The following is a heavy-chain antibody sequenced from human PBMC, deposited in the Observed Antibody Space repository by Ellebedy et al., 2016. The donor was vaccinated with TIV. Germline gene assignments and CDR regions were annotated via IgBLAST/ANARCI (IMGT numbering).Heavy chain of an antibody. CDR2: IYPGDSNV. D-gene: IGHD3-3*01. V-gene: IGHV5-51*01. CDR3: ARRPFRSRSLYDY. Sequence: GESLKIFCKGSGFNLGRYWIGWARQVPGKGPEWMAIIYPGDSNVKYSPSFQGQVIISADKSISTAYLQWSSLKASDTAMYYCARRPFRSRSLYDYWGQGTLVTVSS. CDR1: GFNLGRYW. J-gene: IGHJ4*02.